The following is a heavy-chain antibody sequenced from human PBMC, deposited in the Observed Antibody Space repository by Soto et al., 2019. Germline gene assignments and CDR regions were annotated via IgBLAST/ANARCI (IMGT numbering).Heavy chain of an antibody. V-gene: IGHV5-51*01. CDR1: GYSFTSYW. CDR3: ASSKDSSGWYPVGMDV. D-gene: IGHD6-19*01. Sequence: GESLKISCKGSGYSFTSYWIGWVRQMPGKGLEWMGIIYPGDSDTRYSLSFQGQVTISADKSISTAYLQWSSLKASDTAMYYCASSKDSSGWYPVGMDVWSQGTTVTVSS. J-gene: IGHJ6*02. CDR2: IYPGDSDT.